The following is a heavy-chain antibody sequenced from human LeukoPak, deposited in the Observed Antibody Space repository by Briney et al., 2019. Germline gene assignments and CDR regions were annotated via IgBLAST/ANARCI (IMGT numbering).Heavy chain of an antibody. CDR2: INSDGSST. V-gene: IGHV3-74*01. Sequence: GSLRLSCAASGFPFSSYGMHWVRPALGKGLVWVSRINSDGSSTSYANSVKGRFAISRDNAKNTLYLQMNSLRAEDTAVYYCARSGYYDILASKYRWGQGTLVTVSS. CDR3: ARSGYYDILASKYR. CDR1: GFPFSSYG. D-gene: IGHD3-9*01. J-gene: IGHJ5*02.